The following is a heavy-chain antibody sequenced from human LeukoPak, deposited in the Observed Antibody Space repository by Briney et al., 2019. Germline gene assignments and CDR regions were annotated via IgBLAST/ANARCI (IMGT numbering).Heavy chain of an antibody. CDR2: IYSSGST. D-gene: IGHD1-1*01. J-gene: IGHJ4*02. V-gene: IGHV3-53*01. CDR3: AKKAPILEPPLDY. CDR1: GFTVSSNY. Sequence: GGSLRLSCAASGFTVSSNYMSWVRQAPGKGLEWVSVIYSSGSTYYADSVKGRFTISRDNSKNTLHLQMNTLRAEDTAVYYCAKKAPILEPPLDYWGQGTLVTVSS.